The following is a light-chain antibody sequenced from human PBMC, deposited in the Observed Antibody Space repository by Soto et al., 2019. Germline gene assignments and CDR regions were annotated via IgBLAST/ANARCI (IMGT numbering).Light chain of an antibody. CDR1: QSVSSSY. Sequence: EIVFTQSPCTLSLSPGERATLSCRASQSVSSSYLAWYQQKPGQAPRPLIYVASSRATGIPDRFSGRGYGTDFTFPISSLQPEDIATYYCQQYDNLPITLGQGTRWRL. CDR3: QQYDNLPIT. V-gene: IGKV3-20*01. J-gene: IGKJ5*01. CDR2: VAS.